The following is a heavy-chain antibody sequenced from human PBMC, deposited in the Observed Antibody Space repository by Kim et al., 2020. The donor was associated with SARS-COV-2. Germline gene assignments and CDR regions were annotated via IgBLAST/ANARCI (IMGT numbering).Heavy chain of an antibody. J-gene: IGHJ4*02. CDR3: ARDRRSGWYPY. Sequence: GGSLRLSCAASGFTFSSYWMSWVRQAPGKGLEWVATIKQDGSEKYYVDSVKGRFTISRDNAKNSLYLQMNSLRAEDTAVYYCARDRRSGWYPYWGQGTLVTVSS. D-gene: IGHD6-19*01. V-gene: IGHV3-7*01. CDR1: GFTFSSYW. CDR2: IKQDGSEK.